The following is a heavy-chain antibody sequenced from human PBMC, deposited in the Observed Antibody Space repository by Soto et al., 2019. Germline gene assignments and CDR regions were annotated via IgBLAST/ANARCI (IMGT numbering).Heavy chain of an antibody. CDR1: GFTFSSYS. CDR3: EIRRRLNWIKDGFDI. Sequence: EVQRLESGGGLVQPGGSLRLSCAASGFTFSSYSMSWVRQAPGKGLEWVSTFSVGAGGIYVADSVKGRFTISRDNSKNTLYLQMNSLRADDTAIYYCEIRRRLNWIKDGFDIWGQGTMVTVSS. CDR2: FSVGAGGI. J-gene: IGHJ3*02. V-gene: IGHV3-23*01. D-gene: IGHD1-20*01.